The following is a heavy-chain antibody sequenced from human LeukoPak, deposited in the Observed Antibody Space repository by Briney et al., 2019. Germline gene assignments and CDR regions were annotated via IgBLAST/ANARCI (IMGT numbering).Heavy chain of an antibody. J-gene: IGHJ3*02. CDR1: GGSISSYY. V-gene: IGHV4-4*07. CDR2: IYTSGST. D-gene: IGHD2-2*02. CDR3: ARVSTARCSSTSCYSLAFDI. Sequence: SETLSLTCTVSGGSISSYYWSWIRQPAGKGLEWIGRIYTSGSTNYNPSLKSRVTMSVDTSKNQFSLKLSSVTAADTAVYYCARVSTARCSSTSCYSLAFDIWGQGTMVTVSS.